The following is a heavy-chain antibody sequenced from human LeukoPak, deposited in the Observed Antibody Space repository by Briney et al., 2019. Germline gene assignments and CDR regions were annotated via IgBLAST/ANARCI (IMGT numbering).Heavy chain of an antibody. D-gene: IGHD2-15*01. V-gene: IGHV1-18*01. CDR2: ISAYNGNT. CDR3: AREAVVVAATLPFDY. J-gene: IGHJ4*02. Sequence: ASVKVSCKASGYTFTRYGISWVRQAPGQGLEWMGWISAYNGNTNYAQKLQGRVTMTTDTSTSTAYMELRSLRSDDTAVYYCAREAVVVAATLPFDYWGQGTLVTVSS. CDR1: GYTFTRYG.